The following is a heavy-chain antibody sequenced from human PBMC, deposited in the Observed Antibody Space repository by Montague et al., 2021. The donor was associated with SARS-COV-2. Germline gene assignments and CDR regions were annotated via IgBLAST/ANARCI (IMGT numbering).Heavy chain of an antibody. D-gene: IGHD5-18*01. CDR1: GFTFSSYS. J-gene: IGHJ6*02. Sequence: SLRLSCAASGFTFSSYSMNWVRQAPGKGLEWVSYISSSSSTIYYADSVKGRFTISRDNAKNPLYLQMNSLRDEDTAVYYCARDLGLVPAMVYYYYYGMDVWGQRTTVTVSS. V-gene: IGHV3-48*02. CDR2: ISSSSSTI. CDR3: ARDLGLVPAMVYYYYYGMDV.